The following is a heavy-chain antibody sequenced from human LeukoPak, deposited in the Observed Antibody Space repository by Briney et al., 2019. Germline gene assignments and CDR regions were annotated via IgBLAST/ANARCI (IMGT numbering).Heavy chain of an antibody. V-gene: IGHV3-66*01. J-gene: IGHJ5*02. D-gene: IGHD2-2*01. CDR3: ARDPTVVVPAAIRRWDNWFDP. CDR1: GFTVSSNY. CDR2: ISSGGST. Sequence: GGSLRLSCSASGFTVSSNYMSWVRQAPGKGLEWVSVISSGGSTYYADSVKGRFTISRDNTKNTLYLQMNSLRAEDTAVYYCARDPTVVVPAAIRRWDNWFDPWGQGTLVTVSS.